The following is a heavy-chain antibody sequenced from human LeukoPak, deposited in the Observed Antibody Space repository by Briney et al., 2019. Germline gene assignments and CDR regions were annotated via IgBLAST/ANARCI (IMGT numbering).Heavy chain of an antibody. J-gene: IGHJ4*02. CDR1: GGSFSGYY. CDR3: ARGLIRYFDWFRRSAHFDY. D-gene: IGHD3-9*01. V-gene: IGHV4-34*01. CDR2: INHSGST. Sequence: SETLSLTCAVYGGSFSGYYWSWIRQPPGKGLEWIGEINHSGSTNYNPSLKSRVTISVDTSKNQFSLKLSSVTAADTAVYYCARGLIRYFDWFRRSAHFDYWGQGTLVTVSS.